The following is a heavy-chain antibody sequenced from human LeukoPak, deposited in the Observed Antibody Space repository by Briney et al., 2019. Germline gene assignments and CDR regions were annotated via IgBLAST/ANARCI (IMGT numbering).Heavy chain of an antibody. CDR1: EFTVSSNY. CDR3: ARATSATTTFDS. CDR2: FYSGGTT. J-gene: IGHJ4*02. D-gene: IGHD4-17*01. Sequence: GGSLRLSCAASEFTVSSNYMSWVRQAPGKGLEWVSAFYSGGTTYYADSVKGRFTISSDNSKNTLLLQMNSLRAEDTAVYYCARATSATTTFDSWGQGTLVTVSS. V-gene: IGHV3-53*01.